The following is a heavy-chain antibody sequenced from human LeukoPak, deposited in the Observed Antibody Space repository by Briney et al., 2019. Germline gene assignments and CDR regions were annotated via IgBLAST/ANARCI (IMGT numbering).Heavy chain of an antibody. Sequence: PSQTLSLTCTVSGDSISSGSYYWSWIRQPAGKGLEWIGRIYTSGSTNYNPSLKSRVNISVDTSKNQFSLKLSSVTAADTAVYYCARVVPGYCSSTSCYDVDAFDIWGQGTMVTASS. D-gene: IGHD2-2*01. J-gene: IGHJ3*02. V-gene: IGHV4-61*02. CDR1: GDSISSGSYY. CDR3: ARVVPGYCSSTSCYDVDAFDI. CDR2: IYTSGST.